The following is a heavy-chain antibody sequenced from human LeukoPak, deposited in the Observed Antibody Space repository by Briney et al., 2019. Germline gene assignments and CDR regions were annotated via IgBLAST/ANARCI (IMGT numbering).Heavy chain of an antibody. Sequence: ASVKVSCKTSGYTFTSYYMHWVRQAPGQGLEWMGIINPSGGSTTYAQKFQGRLTMTSDTSTSTVYMELSSLRSEGTAVYYCARSSAYYNEADIWGQGTMVTVSS. CDR2: INPSGGST. V-gene: IGHV1-46*01. CDR1: GYTFTSYY. J-gene: IGHJ3*02. D-gene: IGHD3-9*01. CDR3: ARSSAYYNEADI.